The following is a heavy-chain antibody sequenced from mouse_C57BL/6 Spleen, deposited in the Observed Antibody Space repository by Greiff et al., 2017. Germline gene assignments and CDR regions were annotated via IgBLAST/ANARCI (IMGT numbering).Heavy chain of an antibody. CDR3: ARETINSNYALYWYFDV. CDR1: GFTFSSYG. CDR2: ISSGGSYT. Sequence: EVHLVESGGDLVKPGGSLKLSCAASGFTFSSYGMSWVRQTPDKRLEWVATISSGGSYTYYPDSVKGRFTISRDNAKNTLYLQMSSLKSEDTAMYYCARETINSNYALYWYFDVWGTGTTVTVSS. V-gene: IGHV5-6*01. D-gene: IGHD2-5*01. J-gene: IGHJ1*03.